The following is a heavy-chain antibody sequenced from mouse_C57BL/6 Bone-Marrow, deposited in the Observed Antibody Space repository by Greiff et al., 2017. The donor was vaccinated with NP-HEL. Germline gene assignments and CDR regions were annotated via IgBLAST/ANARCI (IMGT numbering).Heavy chain of an antibody. Sequence: QVQLQQPGAELVMPGASVKLSCKASGYTFTSYWMHWVKQRPGQGLEWIGEIDPSDSYTNYNQKFKGKSTLTVDKSSSTAYMQLSSLTSEDSAVYYCARPNYYGSPWYFDVWGTGTTVTVSS. CDR3: ARPNYYGSPWYFDV. CDR2: IDPSDSYT. D-gene: IGHD1-1*01. CDR1: GYTFTSYW. V-gene: IGHV1-69*01. J-gene: IGHJ1*03.